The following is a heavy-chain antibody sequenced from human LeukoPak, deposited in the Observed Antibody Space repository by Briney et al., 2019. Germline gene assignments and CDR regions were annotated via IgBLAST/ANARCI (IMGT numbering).Heavy chain of an antibody. CDR1: GFTFSSYA. Sequence: PGGSLRLSCAASGFTFSSYAMHWVRQAPGKGLEWVAVISYDGSNKYYADSVKGRFTISRDNSKNTLYLQMNSLRAEDTAVYYCARDQIRYSGSYDFEYWGQGTLVTVSS. CDR2: ISYDGSNK. V-gene: IGHV3-30*04. CDR3: ARDQIRYSGSYDFEY. J-gene: IGHJ4*02. D-gene: IGHD1-26*01.